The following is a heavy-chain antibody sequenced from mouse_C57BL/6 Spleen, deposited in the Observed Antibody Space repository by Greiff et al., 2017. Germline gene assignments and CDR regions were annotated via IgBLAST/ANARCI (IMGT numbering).Heavy chain of an antibody. CDR1: GYTFTSYW. V-gene: IGHV1-59*01. D-gene: IGHD1-1*01. Sequence: QVQLQQPGAELVRPGTSVKLSCKASGYTFTSYWMHWVKQRPGQGLEWIGVIDPSDSYTNYNQKFKGKATLTVDTSSSTAYMQLSSLTSEDSAVYYCGSYFDYWGQGTTLTVSS. J-gene: IGHJ2*01. CDR3: GSYFDY. CDR2: IDPSDSYT.